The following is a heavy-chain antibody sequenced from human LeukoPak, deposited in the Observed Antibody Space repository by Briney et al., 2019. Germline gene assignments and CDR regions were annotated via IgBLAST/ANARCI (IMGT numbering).Heavy chain of an antibody. Sequence: ASVKVSCKASGYTFTSYGMNWVRQAPGQGLEWMGWISAYNGNTNYAQKLQGRVTMTTDTSTSTAYMELSSPRSDDTAVYYCARDRIGRYSRAHSFDYWGQGTLVTVSS. CDR3: ARDRIGRYSRAHSFDY. CDR1: GYTFTSYG. V-gene: IGHV1-18*01. J-gene: IGHJ4*02. D-gene: IGHD1-26*01. CDR2: ISAYNGNT.